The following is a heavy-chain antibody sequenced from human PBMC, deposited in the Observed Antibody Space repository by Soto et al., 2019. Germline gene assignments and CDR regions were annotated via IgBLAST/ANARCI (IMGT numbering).Heavy chain of an antibody. CDR3: ARGQYYDSSGCLHVRRHHFEY. CDR2: IYYSGST. V-gene: IGHV4-59*11. D-gene: IGHD3-22*01. CDR1: EGNSVDHY. J-gene: IGHJ4*02. Sequence: SEPKRLSKTVAEGNSVDHYCRRIRKTQVKGPEWIEYIYYSGSTNYNPSLKSRVTISVDTSKNQFSLKLSSVTAADTAVYYCARGQYYDSSGCLHVRRHHFEYWRKGTLVLVSS.